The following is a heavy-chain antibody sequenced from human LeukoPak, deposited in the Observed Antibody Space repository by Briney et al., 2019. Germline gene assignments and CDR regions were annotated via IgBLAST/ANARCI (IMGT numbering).Heavy chain of an antibody. V-gene: IGHV4-59*01. Sequence: SETLSLTCTVSGGSISSYYWSWIRQPPGKGLEWIGYIYYSGSTNYNPSLKSRVTISVDTSKNQFSLNLNSVTVADTAVYYCVRVAGYTYGAFDYWGQGTLVTVSS. D-gene: IGHD5-18*01. CDR1: GGSISSYY. J-gene: IGHJ4*02. CDR3: VRVAGYTYGAFDY. CDR2: IYYSGST.